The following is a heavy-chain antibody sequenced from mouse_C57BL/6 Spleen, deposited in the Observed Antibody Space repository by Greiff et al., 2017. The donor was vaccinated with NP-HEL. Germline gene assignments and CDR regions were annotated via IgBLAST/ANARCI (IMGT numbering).Heavy chain of an antibody. V-gene: IGHV1-5*01. CDR1: GYTFTSYW. D-gene: IGHD1-1*01. CDR2: IYPGNSDT. J-gene: IGHJ2*01. Sequence: VQLQQSGTVLARPGASVKMSCKTSGYTFTSYWMHWVKQRPGQGLEWIGAIYPGNSDTSYNQKFKGKAKLTAVTSASTAYMELSSLTNEDSAVYYWTRDYYGSSRFDYWGQGTTLTVSS. CDR3: TRDYYGSSRFDY.